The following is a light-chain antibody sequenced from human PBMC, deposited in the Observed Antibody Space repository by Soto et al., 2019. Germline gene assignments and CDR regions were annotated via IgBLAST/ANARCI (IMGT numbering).Light chain of an antibody. CDR3: QKYNNWPRT. CDR1: QSVSSN. V-gene: IGKV3-15*01. J-gene: IGKJ1*01. Sequence: EILMAQTPATLSVSPGARGTLSCRASQSVSSNLAWYQQKPGQAPRLLIYGASARATGIPSRFSGSGSGTEFTLTNSSLRSEDFAVYYCQKYNNWPRTFSQGTNVDI. CDR2: GAS.